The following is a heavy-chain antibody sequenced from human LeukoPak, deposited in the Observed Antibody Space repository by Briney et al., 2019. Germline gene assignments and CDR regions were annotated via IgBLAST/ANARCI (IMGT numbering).Heavy chain of an antibody. J-gene: IGHJ5*02. CDR2: INSDGSST. Sequence: GGSLRLSCAASGFTFSSYAMSWVRQAPGKGLEWVSRINSDGSSTSYADSVKGRFTISRDNAKNTLYLQMNSLRAEDTAVYYCARDDAGYSYDPRGWFDPWGQGTLVTVSS. CDR1: GFTFSSYA. D-gene: IGHD5-18*01. V-gene: IGHV3-74*01. CDR3: ARDDAGYSYDPRGWFDP.